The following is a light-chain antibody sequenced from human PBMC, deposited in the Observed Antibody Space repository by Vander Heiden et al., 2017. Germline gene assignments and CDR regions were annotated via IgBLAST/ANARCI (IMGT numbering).Light chain of an antibody. CDR1: QSVSSY. V-gene: IGKV3-11*01. CDR3: QQRSNWLT. CDR2: DAS. J-gene: IGKJ4*01. Sequence: ELVSTQFPVTLSLSPGEIAPHSCRTSQSVSSYLAWYQHKPGQPPRLLIYDASNKATGIPARFSGSGSGTDFTLNISSLEPEDFAVYYCQQRSNWLTFGGGTKVEIK.